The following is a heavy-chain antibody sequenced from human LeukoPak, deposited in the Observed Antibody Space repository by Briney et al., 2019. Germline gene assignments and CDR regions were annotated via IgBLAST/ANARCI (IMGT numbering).Heavy chain of an antibody. J-gene: IGHJ3*02. Sequence: GGSLRLSCAASGFTFSSYEMNWVRQAPGKGLEWVSYISSSGGTIYYADSVKGRFTISRDNAKNSLYLQMNSLRAEDTAVYYCARDSSGGSWIDAFDIWGQGTMVTVSS. CDR1: GFTFSSYE. CDR3: ARDSSGGSWIDAFDI. D-gene: IGHD2-15*01. V-gene: IGHV3-48*03. CDR2: ISSSGGTI.